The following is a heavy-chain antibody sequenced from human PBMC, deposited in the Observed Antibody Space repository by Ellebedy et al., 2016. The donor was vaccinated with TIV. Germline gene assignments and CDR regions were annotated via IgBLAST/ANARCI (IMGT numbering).Heavy chain of an antibody. CDR3: STSDIVASIIYIDV. CDR2: ISRSSIYI. J-gene: IGHJ6*03. V-gene: IGHV3-21*01. D-gene: IGHD5-12*01. CDR1: GFTFSSYS. Sequence: PGGSLRLSCAVSGFTFSSYSLNWVRQAPGKGLEWVASISRSSIYIYYADSLKGRFTISRDDAKNSLYLQMNNLRAEDTAVYYCSTSDIVASIIYIDVWGKGTTVTVSS.